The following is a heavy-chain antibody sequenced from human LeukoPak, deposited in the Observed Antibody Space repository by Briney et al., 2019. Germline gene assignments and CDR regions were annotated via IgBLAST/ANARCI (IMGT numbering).Heavy chain of an antibody. Sequence: SGGSLRLSCAASGFTFSSYSMNWVRQAPGKGLEWVSSISSSSSYIYYADSVKGRFTISRDNAKNSLYLQMNSLRAEDTAVYYCARAPIAAARLLDYWGRGTLVTVSS. D-gene: IGHD6-13*01. CDR2: ISSSSSYI. J-gene: IGHJ4*02. V-gene: IGHV3-21*01. CDR3: ARAPIAAARLLDY. CDR1: GFTFSSYS.